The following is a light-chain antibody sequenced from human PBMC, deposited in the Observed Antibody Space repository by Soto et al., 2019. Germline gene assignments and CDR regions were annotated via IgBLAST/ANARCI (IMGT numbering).Light chain of an antibody. CDR1: QSVSSN. CDR2: GAS. V-gene: IGKV3-15*01. Sequence: EIVTTQSSATLSVTQGETATLSCRASQSVSSNLAWYQQKPGQAPRLLIYGASTRATGIPARFSGSGSGTEFTLTISSLQSEDFAVYYCQQYNNWPPITLGQGTRLEIK. J-gene: IGKJ5*01. CDR3: QQYNNWPPIT.